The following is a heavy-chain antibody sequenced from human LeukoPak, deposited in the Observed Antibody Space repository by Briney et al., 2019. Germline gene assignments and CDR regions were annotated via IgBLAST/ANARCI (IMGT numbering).Heavy chain of an antibody. D-gene: IGHD2-2*01. V-gene: IGHV4-34*01. CDR2: INHSGST. J-gene: IGHJ5*02. Sequence: SETLSLTCAVYGGSFSGYYWSWIRQPPGKGLEWIGEINHSGSTNYNPSLKSRVTMSVDKSKNQFSLKLSSVTAADTAVYYCARTEAFCSDTSCSNWFDPWGQGTLVTVSS. CDR3: ARTEAFCSDTSCSNWFDP. CDR1: GGSFSGYY.